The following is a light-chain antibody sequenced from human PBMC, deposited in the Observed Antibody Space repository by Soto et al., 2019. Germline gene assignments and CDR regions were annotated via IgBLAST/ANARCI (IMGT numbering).Light chain of an antibody. J-gene: IGLJ2*01. CDR2: EVS. CDR1: SSDVGSYNY. Sequence: QSALTQPPSASGSPGQSVTISCTGTSSDVGSYNYVSWYQQHPDKAPKLMIYEVSKRPSGVPGRFSGSKSGNTASLTVSGLQAEDEADYYCISYAGSSNLVFGGGTKLTVL. CDR3: ISYAGSSNLV. V-gene: IGLV2-8*01.